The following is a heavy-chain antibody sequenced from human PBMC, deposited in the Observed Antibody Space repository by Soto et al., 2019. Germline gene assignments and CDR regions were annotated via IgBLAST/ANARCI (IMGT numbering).Heavy chain of an antibody. CDR2: IYYSGST. CDR3: ASRRKPDYYYYYMDV. V-gene: IGHV4-39*01. CDR1: GGSISSSSYY. J-gene: IGHJ6*03. Sequence: SETLSLTCTVSGGSISSSSYYWGWIRKPPGKGLEWIGSIYYSGSTYYNPSLKSRVTISVDTSKNQFSLKLSSVTAADTAVYYCASRRKPDYYYYYMDVWGKGTTVTVSS.